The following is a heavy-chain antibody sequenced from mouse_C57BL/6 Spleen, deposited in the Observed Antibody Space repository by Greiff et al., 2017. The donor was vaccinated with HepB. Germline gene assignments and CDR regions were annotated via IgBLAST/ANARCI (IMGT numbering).Heavy chain of an antibody. V-gene: IGHV5-17*01. CDR2: ISSGSSTI. Sequence: EVKLMESGGGLVKPGGSLNLSCAASGFTFSDYGMHWVRQAPEKGLEWVAYISSGSSTIDYAETVKGRFTISGDNAKNTLFLQMTSLRSEDTAMYYCARPYDGLYYFDYWGQGTTLTVSS. CDR3: ARPYDGLYYFDY. J-gene: IGHJ2*01. D-gene: IGHD2-3*01. CDR1: GFTFSDYG.